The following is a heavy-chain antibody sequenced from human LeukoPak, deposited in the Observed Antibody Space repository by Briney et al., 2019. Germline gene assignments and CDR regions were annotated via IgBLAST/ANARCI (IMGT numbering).Heavy chain of an antibody. V-gene: IGHV4-38-2*02. CDR2: IYHSGST. J-gene: IGHJ5*02. CDR1: GYSISSGYY. D-gene: IGHD3-16*01. CDR3: ARGKGSDGFDP. Sequence: SETLSLTCTVSGYSISSGYYWGWIRQPPGKGLEWIGSIYHSGSTYYNPSLKSRVTISVDTSKNQFSLKLSSVTAADTAVYYCARGKGSDGFDPWGQGTLVTVSS.